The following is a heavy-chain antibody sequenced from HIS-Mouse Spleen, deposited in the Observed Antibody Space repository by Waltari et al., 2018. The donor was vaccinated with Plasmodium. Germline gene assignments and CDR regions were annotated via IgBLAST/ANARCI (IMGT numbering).Heavy chain of an antibody. CDR2: IYHSGRT. V-gene: IGHV4-38-2*02. CDR1: GYSISSGYY. CDR3: ARVDYGSGDYYYYYGMDV. Sequence: QVQLQESGPGLVKPSETLSLTCTVSGYSISSGYYWGWTRQPPGKGLEWIGSIYHSGRTYYNPSLKSRVTISVDTSKNQFSLKLSSVTAADTAVYYCARVDYGSGDYYYYYGMDVWGQGTTVTVSS. J-gene: IGHJ6*02. D-gene: IGHD3-10*01.